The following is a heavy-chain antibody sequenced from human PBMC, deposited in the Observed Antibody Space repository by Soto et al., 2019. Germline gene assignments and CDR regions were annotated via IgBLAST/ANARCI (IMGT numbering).Heavy chain of an antibody. CDR2: IYYSGST. CDR1: GGSISSYY. D-gene: IGHD3-9*01. J-gene: IGHJ3*02. Sequence: SETLSLTCTVSGGSISSYYWSWIRQPPGKGLEWIGYIYYSGSTNYNPSLKSRVTISVDTSKNQFSLKLSSVTAADTAVYYCARGYYDILTGYYNDAFDIWGQGTMVTVSS. CDR3: ARGYYDILTGYYNDAFDI. V-gene: IGHV4-59*08.